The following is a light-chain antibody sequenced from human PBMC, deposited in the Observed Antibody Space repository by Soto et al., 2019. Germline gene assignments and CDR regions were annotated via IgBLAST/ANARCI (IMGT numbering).Light chain of an antibody. CDR2: GAS. CDR1: QSVSSNH. CDR3: LHRMNWPLT. Sequence: IVLTQSPATLSLPPGERATLSCRASQSVSSNHLAWYQQKRGQPPRLLIYGASTRATGIPARFSGSGSETDFTLTISSLEPEDFGVYYCLHRMNWPLTFGQGTRLEIK. V-gene: IGKV3D-20*02. J-gene: IGKJ5*01.